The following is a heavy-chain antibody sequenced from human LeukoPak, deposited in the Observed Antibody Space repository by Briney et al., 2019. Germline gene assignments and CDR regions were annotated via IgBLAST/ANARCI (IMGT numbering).Heavy chain of an antibody. V-gene: IGHV4-30-2*01. CDR2: IYHSGST. CDR1: GGSISSGDYY. CDR3: AVRTTVTTSFDC. J-gene: IGHJ4*02. Sequence: SETLSLTCTVSGGSISSGDYYWSWIRQPPGKGLEWIGYIYHSGSTYYNPSLKSRVTISVDRSKNQFSLNLSSVTAADTAVYYCAVRTTVTTSFDCWGQGTLVTVSS. D-gene: IGHD4-17*01.